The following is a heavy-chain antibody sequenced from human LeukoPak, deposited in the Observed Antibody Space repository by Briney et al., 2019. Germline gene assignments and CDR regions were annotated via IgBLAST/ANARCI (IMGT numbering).Heavy chain of an antibody. CDR2: MYLSGTT. V-gene: IGHV4-4*02. D-gene: IGHD3-22*01. CDR3: AGLVGRYSSGLYYYYFDY. CDR1: GDSINSLDL. J-gene: IGHJ4*02. Sequence: PSGTLSLTCTVSGDSINSLDLWSWVRQPPGMGLEWIGEMYLSGTTHSNPSVKSRVTISIDKSKNQFFLNLSSVTAADTAVYYCAGLVGRYSSGLYYYYFDYWGQGTLVTVSS.